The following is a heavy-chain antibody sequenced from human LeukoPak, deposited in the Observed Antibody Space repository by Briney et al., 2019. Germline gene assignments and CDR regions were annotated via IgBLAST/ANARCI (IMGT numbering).Heavy chain of an antibody. D-gene: IGHD5-18*01. CDR1: GFTFSSYA. CDR3: AKGDKPVIAMVKFDY. V-gene: IGHV3-23*01. CDR2: ISGSGTNT. J-gene: IGHJ4*02. Sequence: GGSLRLSCAASGFTFSSYAMNWVRQAPGKGLEWVSGISGSGTNTCYADSVKGRFTISRDNSKNTLYMQMNSLRAEDTAVYYCAKGDKPVIAMVKFDYWGQGTLVTVSS.